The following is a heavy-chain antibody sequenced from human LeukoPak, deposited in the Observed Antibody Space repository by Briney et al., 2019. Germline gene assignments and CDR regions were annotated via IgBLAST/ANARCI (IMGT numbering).Heavy chain of an antibody. Sequence: PSETLSLTCTVSGGSISSANYYWGWIRQPPGKGLEWIGSVYNSGSTYYNPSLKSRVIVSLAMSQNQFSLRLTSVTAADTAVYYCARGTYDDDAFDIWGQGTMVTVSS. CDR2: VYNSGST. D-gene: IGHD3-22*01. V-gene: IGHV4-39*07. CDR3: ARGTYDDDAFDI. J-gene: IGHJ3*02. CDR1: GGSISSANYY.